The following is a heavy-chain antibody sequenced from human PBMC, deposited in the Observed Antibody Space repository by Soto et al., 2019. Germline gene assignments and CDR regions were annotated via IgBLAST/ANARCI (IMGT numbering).Heavy chain of an antibody. CDR1: GFTFSSYA. Sequence: ESGGDLVPPGGSLRLSCAASGFTFSSYAMNWVRQAPGKGLEWVSTISASGGSTYYTDSVKGRFTISRDNSKNTLSLQMNSLRAEDTAIYYCARDPSTGSADYWGQGTLVTVSS. D-gene: IGHD3-9*01. V-gene: IGHV3-23*01. J-gene: IGHJ4*02. CDR2: ISASGGST. CDR3: ARDPSTGSADY.